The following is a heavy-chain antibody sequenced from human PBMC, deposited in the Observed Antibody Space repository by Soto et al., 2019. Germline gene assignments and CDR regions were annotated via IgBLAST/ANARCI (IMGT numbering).Heavy chain of an antibody. V-gene: IGHV3-30*03. D-gene: IGHD3-3*01. CDR1: GFTFSSYG. Sequence: GGSLRLSCAASGFTFSSYGMHWVRQAPGKGLEWVAVISHDGSNKYYADSVKGRFTISRDNSKNTLYLQMNSLKTEDTAVYYCTTLSITIFGVVLMDVWGQGTTVTVSS. CDR2: ISHDGSNK. CDR3: TTLSITIFGVVLMDV. J-gene: IGHJ6*02.